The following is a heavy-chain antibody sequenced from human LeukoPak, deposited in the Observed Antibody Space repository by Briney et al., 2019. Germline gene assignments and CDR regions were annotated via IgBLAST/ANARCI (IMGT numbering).Heavy chain of an antibody. Sequence: GGSLRLSCTASGFSLNSNAMNWVRRPPGQGLEWVSGVGATNSDTSYAESVRGRFSISRDNSRNTAYLEMKNLRAEDTAVYYCATHDRTVGIFWGQGTLVTVSS. D-gene: IGHD1-26*01. CDR1: GFSLNSNA. CDR3: ATHDRTVGIF. V-gene: IGHV3-23*01. CDR2: VGATNSDT. J-gene: IGHJ4*02.